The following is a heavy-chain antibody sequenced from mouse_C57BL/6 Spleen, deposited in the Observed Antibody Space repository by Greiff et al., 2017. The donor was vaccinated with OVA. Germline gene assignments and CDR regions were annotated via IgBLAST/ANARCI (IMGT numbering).Heavy chain of an antibody. J-gene: IGHJ4*01. CDR1: GYTFTSYG. D-gene: IGHD1-1*01. V-gene: IGHV1-81*01. CDR2: IYPRSGNT. Sequence: VQLQQSGAELARPGASVKLSCKASGYTFTSYGISWVKQRTGQGLEWIGEIYPRSGNTYYNEKFKGKATLTADKSSSTAYMELRSLTSEDSAVYFCARSDYYGSSPYYYAMDYWGQGTSVTVSS. CDR3: ARSDYYGSSPYYYAMDY.